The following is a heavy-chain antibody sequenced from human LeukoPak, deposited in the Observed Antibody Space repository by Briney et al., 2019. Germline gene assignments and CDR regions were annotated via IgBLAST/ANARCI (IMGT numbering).Heavy chain of an antibody. CDR2: IYHSGST. D-gene: IGHD3-16*02. J-gene: IGHJ4*02. CDR3: ARQDKSRYYDYVWGSYRPTGFGY. V-gene: IGHV4-38-2*01. Sequence: SETLSLTCAVSGYSISSGYYWGWIRQPPGKGLESIGSIYHSGSTYYNPSLKSRVTITVDTSKNQFSLKLSSVTAADTAVYYCARQDKSRYYDYVWGSYRPTGFGYWGQGTLVTVSS. CDR1: GYSISSGYY.